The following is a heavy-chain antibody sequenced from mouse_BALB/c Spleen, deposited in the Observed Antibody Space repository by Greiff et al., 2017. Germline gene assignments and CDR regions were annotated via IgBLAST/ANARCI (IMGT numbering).Heavy chain of an antibody. CDR2: IWSGGST. Sequence: VQRVESGPGLVQPSQSLSITCTVSGFSLTSYGVHWVRQSPGKGLEWLGVIWSGGSTDYNAAFISRLSISKDNSKSQVFFKMNSLQANDTAIYYCARGWLLYAMDYWGQGTSVTVSS. CDR3: ARGWLLYAMDY. D-gene: IGHD2-3*01. CDR1: GFSLTSYG. V-gene: IGHV2-2*02. J-gene: IGHJ4*01.